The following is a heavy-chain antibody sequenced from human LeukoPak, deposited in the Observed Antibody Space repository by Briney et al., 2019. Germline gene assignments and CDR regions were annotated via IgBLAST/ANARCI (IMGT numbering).Heavy chain of an antibody. V-gene: IGHV4-4*07. CDR1: GGSIGGYY. D-gene: IGHD3-10*01. CDR3: ATGGGSGWFDP. J-gene: IGHJ5*02. CDR2: IYTSGST. Sequence: PSETLSHTCTVSGGSIGGYYWSWIRQPAGKGLEWIGRIYTSGSTNYNPSLKSRVTMSVDTSKNQFSLKLSSVTAADTAVYYCATGGGSGWFDPWGQGTLVTVSS.